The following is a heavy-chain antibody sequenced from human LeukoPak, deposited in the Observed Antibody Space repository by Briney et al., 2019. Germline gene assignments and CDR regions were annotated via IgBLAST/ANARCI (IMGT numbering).Heavy chain of an antibody. CDR2: INPNSGGT. D-gene: IGHD2-15*01. CDR1: GYTFTGYY. J-gene: IGHJ6*03. Sequence: ASVEVSCKASGYTFTGYYMHWVRQAPGQGFEWMGWINPNSGGTNYAQKFQGRVTMTRDTSISTAYMELSRLRSEDTAVYYCARVGGIGYYYMDVWGKGTTVTVSS. CDR3: ARVGGIGYYYMDV. V-gene: IGHV1-2*02.